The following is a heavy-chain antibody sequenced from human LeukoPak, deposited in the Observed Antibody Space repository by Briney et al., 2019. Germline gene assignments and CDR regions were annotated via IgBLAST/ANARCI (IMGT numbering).Heavy chain of an antibody. CDR3: AITSSGYYYGSFDP. J-gene: IGHJ5*02. D-gene: IGHD3-22*01. V-gene: IGHV4-39*01. Sequence: SETLSLTCTVSGGSISSSSYYCGWIRQPPGKGLEWIGSIYYSGSTYYNPSLKSRVTISVDTSKNQFSLKLSSVTAADTAVYYCAITSSGYYYGSFDPWGQGTLVTVSS. CDR1: GGSISSSSYY. CDR2: IYYSGST.